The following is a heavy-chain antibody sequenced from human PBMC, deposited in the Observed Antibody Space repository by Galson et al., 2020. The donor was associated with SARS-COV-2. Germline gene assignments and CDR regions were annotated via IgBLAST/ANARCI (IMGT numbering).Heavy chain of an antibody. D-gene: IGHD1-26*01. CDR3: ARELGGLLPGQFDC. CDR1: AFTFTSYR. J-gene: IGHJ4*02. V-gene: IGHV3-21*01. Sequence: GESLKIPCAAPAFTFTSYRMNWVRQAPGKGLAWVPSISRSSSDTYYAASVQGRFTISRDNAKNSLYLQMNSLRAEDTAVYYCARELGGLLPGQFDCWGQGTLVSVSS. CDR2: ISRSSSDT.